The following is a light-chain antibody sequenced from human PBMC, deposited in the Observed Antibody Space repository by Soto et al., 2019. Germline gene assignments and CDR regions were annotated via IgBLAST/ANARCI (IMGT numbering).Light chain of an antibody. V-gene: IGLV2-14*01. Sequence: QSVLTQPASVSGSPGQSITISCTGTSRDVGGYNYVSWHQQHPGKAPKVIITEVSNRPSGVSNRFSGSKSGNTASLTISGLQAEDEADYYCSSYSISTAYLFGTGTKLTVL. CDR1: SRDVGGYNY. J-gene: IGLJ1*01. CDR2: EVS. CDR3: SSYSISTAYL.